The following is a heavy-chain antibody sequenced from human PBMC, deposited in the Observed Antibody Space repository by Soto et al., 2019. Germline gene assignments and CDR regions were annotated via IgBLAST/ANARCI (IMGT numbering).Heavy chain of an antibody. V-gene: IGHV4-30-4*01. CDR3: ARGPSGDKVDY. CDR1: GGSINTVNYY. J-gene: IGHJ4*02. Sequence: QVQLQESGPGLVKPSQTLSLTCTVSGGSINTVNYYWGWIRQSPDKGLEWTGHIYNGGTTYNNPSLTSRVTISVDTSNNQFSLKLSSVSAADTAVYYRARGPSGDKVDYWGQGTLVTVSS. D-gene: IGHD3-10*01. CDR2: IYNGGTT.